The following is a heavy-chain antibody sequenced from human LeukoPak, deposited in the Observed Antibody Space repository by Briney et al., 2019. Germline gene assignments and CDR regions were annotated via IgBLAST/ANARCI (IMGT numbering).Heavy chain of an antibody. J-gene: IGHJ5*02. CDR3: AKSNIVVVPAAIVGGWFDP. V-gene: IGHV1-2*02. Sequence: ASVKVSCKASGYTFTGYYMHWVRQAPGQGLEWMGWINPNSGGTNYAQKFQGRVTMTRDTSISTAYMELSRLRSDDTAVYYCAKSNIVVVPAAIVGGWFDPWGQGTLVTVSS. CDR2: INPNSGGT. D-gene: IGHD2-2*01. CDR1: GYTFTGYY.